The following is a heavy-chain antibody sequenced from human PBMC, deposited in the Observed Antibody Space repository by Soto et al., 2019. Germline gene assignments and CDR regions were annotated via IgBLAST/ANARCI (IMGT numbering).Heavy chain of an antibody. D-gene: IGHD6-19*01. J-gene: IGHJ5*02. CDR3: ARDRYSSGWYWFDP. CDR2: ISSSSSTI. V-gene: IGHV3-48*04. CDR1: GFTFSSYS. Sequence: GGSLRLSCAASGFTFSSYSMNWVRQAPGKGLEWVSYISSSSSTIYYADSVKGRFTISRDHAKNSLYLQMNSLRAEDTAVYYCARDRYSSGWYWFDPWGQGTLVTVSS.